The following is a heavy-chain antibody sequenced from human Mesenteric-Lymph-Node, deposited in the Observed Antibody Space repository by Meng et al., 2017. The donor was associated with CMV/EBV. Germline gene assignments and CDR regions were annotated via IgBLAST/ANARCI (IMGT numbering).Heavy chain of an antibody. CDR2: INPNSGGT. CDR1: GYTFTGYY. V-gene: IGHV1-2*02. CDR3: ARASGRVWADAFHI. Sequence: ASVKVPCKASGYTFTGYYMHWVRQAPGQGLEWMGWINPNSGGTNYAQKFQGRVTMTRDTSISTAYMELSRLRSDDTAVYYCARASGRVWADAFHIWGQGTMVTVSS. J-gene: IGHJ3*02. D-gene: IGHD2-8*02.